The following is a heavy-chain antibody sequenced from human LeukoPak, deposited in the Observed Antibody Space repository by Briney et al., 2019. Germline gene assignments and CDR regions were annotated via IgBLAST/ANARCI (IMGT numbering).Heavy chain of an antibody. V-gene: IGHV4-34*01. Sequence: SETLSLTCAVYGGSFSGYYWSWIRQPPGKGLEWIGEINHSGSTNYNPSLKSRVTISVDTAKNQFSLKLSSVTAADTAVYYCARPHGAVAGTEDYFGYWGQGTLVTVSS. CDR2: INHSGST. J-gene: IGHJ4*02. D-gene: IGHD6-19*01. CDR3: ARPHGAVAGTEDYFGY. CDR1: GGSFSGYY.